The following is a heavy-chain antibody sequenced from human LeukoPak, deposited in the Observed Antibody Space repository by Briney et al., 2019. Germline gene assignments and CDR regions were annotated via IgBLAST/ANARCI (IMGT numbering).Heavy chain of an antibody. CDR2: ISAYNGNT. Sequence: ASVKVSCKASGYTFTGYHMHWVRQAPGQGLEWMGWISAYNGNTNYAQKLQGRVAMTTDTSTSTAYMELGSLRSDDTAVYYCARDEARYSSGYYPNWFDPWGQGTLVTVSS. V-gene: IGHV1-18*04. D-gene: IGHD3-22*01. CDR3: ARDEARYSSGYYPNWFDP. CDR1: GYTFTGYH. J-gene: IGHJ5*02.